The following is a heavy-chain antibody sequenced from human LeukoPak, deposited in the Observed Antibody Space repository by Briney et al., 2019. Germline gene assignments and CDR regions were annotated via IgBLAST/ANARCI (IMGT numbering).Heavy chain of an antibody. V-gene: IGHV3-30*03. CDR3: ARPPHPYYYYYCMDV. J-gene: IGHJ6*03. CDR2: ISYDGSNK. Sequence: GGSLRLSCAASGFTFSSYGMHWVRQAPGKGLEWVAVISYDGSNKYYADSVKGRFTISRDNSKNTLYLQMNSLRAEDTAVYYCARPPHPYYYYYCMDVWGKGTTVTVSS. CDR1: GFTFSSYG.